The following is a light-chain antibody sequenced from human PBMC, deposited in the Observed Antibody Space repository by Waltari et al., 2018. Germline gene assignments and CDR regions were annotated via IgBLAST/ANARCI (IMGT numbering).Light chain of an antibody. Sequence: QSALTQPRSVSGSPGQSVTISCTGTSSDVGGYNYVSWYQQHPGKAPKLMIDEVSKRPSGVPERFAGSKSGNTASLTISGLQAEDEADYYCCSYAGSYSYVFGTGTKVTVL. CDR2: EVS. V-gene: IGLV2-11*01. CDR1: SSDVGGYNY. J-gene: IGLJ1*01. CDR3: CSYAGSYSYV.